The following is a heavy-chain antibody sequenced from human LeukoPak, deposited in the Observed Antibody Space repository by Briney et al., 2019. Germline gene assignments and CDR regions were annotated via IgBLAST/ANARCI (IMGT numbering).Heavy chain of an antibody. D-gene: IGHD4-17*01. V-gene: IGHV1-18*01. J-gene: IGHJ4*02. Sequence: ASVTVSCTASGYTFANYGDSWVRQAPGQGLEWMGWISAYNGNTNYAQKLQDRVTMTTDTSTSTAYMELRSLRSDDTAVYYCARVAYGDYEHYFDYWGQGTLVTVSS. CDR1: GYTFANYG. CDR2: ISAYNGNT. CDR3: ARVAYGDYEHYFDY.